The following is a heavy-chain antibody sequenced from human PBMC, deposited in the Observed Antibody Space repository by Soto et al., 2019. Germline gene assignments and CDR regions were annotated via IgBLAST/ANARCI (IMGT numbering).Heavy chain of an antibody. D-gene: IGHD2-2*01. J-gene: IGHJ6*02. CDR2: INHSGST. V-gene: IGHV4-34*01. Sequence: QVQLQQWGAGLLKPSETLSLTCAVYGGSFSGYYWSWIRQPPGKGLEWIGEINHSGSTNYNPSLKSRVTISVDTSKNQFSLKLSSVTAADTAVYYCARXXXXXXXXSCYPYYDMDVWGQGTTVTVS. CDR1: GGSFSGYY. CDR3: ARXXXXXXXXSCYPYYDMDV.